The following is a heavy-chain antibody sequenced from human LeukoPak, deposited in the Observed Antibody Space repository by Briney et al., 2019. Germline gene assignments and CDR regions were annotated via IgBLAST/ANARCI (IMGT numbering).Heavy chain of an antibody. J-gene: IGHJ6*03. Sequence: PGGSLRLSCAASGFTFSSYAMHWVRQAPGKGLEYVSAISSNGGSTYYANSVKGRFTISRDNSKNTLYLQMGSLRAEDMAVYYCARDLRDSSGYYFPPTGFYYYYYMDVWGKGTTVTVSS. CDR2: ISSNGGST. V-gene: IGHV3-64*01. CDR1: GFTFSSYA. CDR3: ARDLRDSSGYYFPPTGFYYYYYMDV. D-gene: IGHD3-22*01.